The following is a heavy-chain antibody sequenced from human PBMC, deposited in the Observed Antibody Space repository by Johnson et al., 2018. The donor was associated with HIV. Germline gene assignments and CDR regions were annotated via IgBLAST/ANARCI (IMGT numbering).Heavy chain of an antibody. Sequence: QVQLVESGGGLVKPGGSLRLSCAASGFTFSDYYMSWIRQAPGKGLEWVSYISSRGSTIYYADSVKGRFTIYRDNAKNSLYLQMNSLRAEDTAVYYCARDRQSPGWYSINDAFDIWGQGTMVTVSS. CDR3: ARDRQSPGWYSINDAFDI. CDR2: ISSRGSTI. V-gene: IGHV3-11*04. D-gene: IGHD6-19*01. J-gene: IGHJ3*02. CDR1: GFTFSDYY.